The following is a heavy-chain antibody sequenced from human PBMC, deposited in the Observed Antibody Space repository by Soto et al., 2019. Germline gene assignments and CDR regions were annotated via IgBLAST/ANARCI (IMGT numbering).Heavy chain of an antibody. CDR2: IVVGSGNT. CDR3: AAFGRLSGGKWLRMVHL. V-gene: IGHV1-58*02. Sequence: QMQLVQSGPEVKKPGTSVKVSCKASGFTFTSSAMPWVRQARGQRLEWIGWIVVGSGNTNYAQKFQERVTITRDMSTSTAAVEVSSLRSEDRAVYYWAAFGRLSGGKWLRMVHLWGRGTLVTVSS. CDR1: GFTFTSSA. D-gene: IGHD5-12*01. J-gene: IGHJ2*01.